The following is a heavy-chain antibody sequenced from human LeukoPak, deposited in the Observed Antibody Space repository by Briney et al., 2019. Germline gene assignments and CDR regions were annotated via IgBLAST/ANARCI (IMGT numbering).Heavy chain of an antibody. V-gene: IGHV4-34*01. CDR3: ARGRVVVAGTLPFDY. CDR2: INHSGST. D-gene: IGHD6-19*01. CDR1: GGSFSGYC. Sequence: PSETPSRTCAVYGGSFSGYCWSWIRQPPGKGLEWIGEINHSGSTNYNPSLKSRVTISVDTYKNQFSLKLSSVTAADTAVYYCARGRVVVAGTLPFDYWGQGTLVTVSS. J-gene: IGHJ4*02.